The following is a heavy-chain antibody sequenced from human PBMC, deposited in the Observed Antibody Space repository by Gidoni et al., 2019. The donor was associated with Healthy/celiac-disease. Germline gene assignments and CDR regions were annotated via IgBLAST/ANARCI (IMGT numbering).Heavy chain of an antibody. V-gene: IGHV5-51*01. Sequence: EVQLVQSGAEVKKPGESLKISCKGSGYSFTTYWFGWVRQMPGKGLEGMGIIYPGDSDTRYSPSFQGQVTISADKSISTAYLQWSSLKASDTAMYYCARVEGSGMVVDWYFDLWGRGTLATVSS. CDR3: ARVEGSGMVVDWYFDL. D-gene: IGHD3-10*01. CDR2: IYPGDSDT. CDR1: GYSFTTYW. J-gene: IGHJ2*01.